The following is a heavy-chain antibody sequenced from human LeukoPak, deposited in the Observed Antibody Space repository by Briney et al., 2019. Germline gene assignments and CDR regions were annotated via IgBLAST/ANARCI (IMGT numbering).Heavy chain of an antibody. J-gene: IGHJ4*02. D-gene: IGHD3-10*01. Sequence: ASVKVSCKASGYTFNGYYMHWVRQAPGQGLEWMGIINPSGGSTSYAQKFQGRVTMTRDTSTSTVYMELSSLRSEDTAVYYCARARIAMVRGVPPDYWGQGTLVTVPS. CDR1: GYTFNGYY. CDR3: ARARIAMVRGVPPDY. CDR2: INPSGGST. V-gene: IGHV1-46*02.